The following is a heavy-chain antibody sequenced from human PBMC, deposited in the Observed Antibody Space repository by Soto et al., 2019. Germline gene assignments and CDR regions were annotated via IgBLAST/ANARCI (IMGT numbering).Heavy chain of an antibody. CDR2: SSSSSSYT. Sequence: QVQLVESGGGLVKPGGSLRLSCAAAGFTFSDYSMTWIRQAPGKGLEWVSYSSSSSSYTNYADSVKGRFTISGDNAKNSLYLQMTSLRTDDTAVYYCARDDITDYWGQGTLVTVSS. CDR1: GFTFSDYS. CDR3: ARDDITDY. V-gene: IGHV3-11*05. D-gene: IGHD3-3*01. J-gene: IGHJ4*02.